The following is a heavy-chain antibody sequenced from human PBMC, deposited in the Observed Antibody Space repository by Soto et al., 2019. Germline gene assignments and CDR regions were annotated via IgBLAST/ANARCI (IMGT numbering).Heavy chain of an antibody. V-gene: IGHV3-23*01. CDR2: VSGKGGTT. Sequence: GGSLRLSCAASGFPFGSHAMSWVRQAPGKGLEWVSLVSGKGGTTNYADSVKGRFTISRDTSQKTLYLQMNSLRAEDTAIYYCAKGKAHTLFGVDTLFDYWGQGTLVTSPQ. D-gene: IGHD3-3*01. J-gene: IGHJ4*02. CDR1: GFPFGSHA. CDR3: AKGKAHTLFGVDTLFDY.